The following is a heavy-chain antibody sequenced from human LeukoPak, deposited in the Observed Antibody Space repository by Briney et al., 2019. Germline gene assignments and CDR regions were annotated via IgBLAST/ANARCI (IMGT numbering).Heavy chain of an antibody. CDR2: IYSGGST. CDR3: ARGIAARPQYYFDY. J-gene: IGHJ4*02. CDR1: GFTVSSNY. D-gene: IGHD6-6*01. Sequence: GGSLRLSCAASGFTVSSNYMSWVRQAPGKGLEWASVIYSGGSTYYADSVKGRFTISRDNSKNTLYLQMNSLRAEDTAVYYCARGIAARPQYYFDYWGQGTLVTVSS. V-gene: IGHV3-53*01.